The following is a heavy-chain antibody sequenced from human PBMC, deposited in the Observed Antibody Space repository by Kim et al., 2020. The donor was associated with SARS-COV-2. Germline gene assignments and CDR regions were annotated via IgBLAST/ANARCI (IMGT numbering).Heavy chain of an antibody. CDR3: ARLCRIAAAGTFPHLRSRAGWFDP. J-gene: IGHJ5*02. Sequence: SETLSLTCAVYGGSFSGYYWSWIRQPPGKGLEWIGEINHSGSTNYNPSLKSRVTISVDTSKNQFSLKLSSVTAADTAVYYCARLCRIAAAGTFPHLRSRAGWFDPWGQGTLVTVSS. D-gene: IGHD6-13*01. CDR1: GGSFSGYY. CDR2: INHSGST. V-gene: IGHV4-34*01.